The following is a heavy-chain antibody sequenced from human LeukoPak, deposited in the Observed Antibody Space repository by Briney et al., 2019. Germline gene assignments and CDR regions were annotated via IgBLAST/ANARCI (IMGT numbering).Heavy chain of an antibody. D-gene: IGHD5-12*01. Sequence: GGSLRLSCAASGFTFDDYAMHWVRQAPGKGLEWVSLISWDGGIIYYADSVKGRFTISRDNSKNSLYLQMNSLRTEDTALYYCAKDSGGLDYYYYMDVWGKGTTVTVSS. CDR1: GFTFDDYA. CDR2: ISWDGGII. CDR3: AKDSGGLDYYYYMDV. J-gene: IGHJ6*03. V-gene: IGHV3-43*01.